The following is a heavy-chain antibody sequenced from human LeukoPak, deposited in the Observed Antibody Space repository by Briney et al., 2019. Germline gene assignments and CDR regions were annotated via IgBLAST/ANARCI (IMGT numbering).Heavy chain of an antibody. V-gene: IGHV4-34*01. CDR2: INHSGST. Sequence: SETLSLTCAVYGGSFSGYYWSWIRQPPGKGLEWTGEINHSGSTNYNPSLKSRVTISVDTSKNQFSLKLSSVTAADTAVYYCARSGTYRYSSSWYSYYYGMDVWGQGTTVTVSS. CDR3: ARSGTYRYSSSWYSYYYGMDV. J-gene: IGHJ6*02. CDR1: GGSFSGYY. D-gene: IGHD6-13*01.